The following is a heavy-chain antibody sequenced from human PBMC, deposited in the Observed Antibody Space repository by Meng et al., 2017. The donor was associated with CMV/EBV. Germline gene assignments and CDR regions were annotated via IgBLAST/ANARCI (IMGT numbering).Heavy chain of an antibody. Sequence: QVQVPQGGARLLKPSGTLSLTRAVSGGSFSGYHWSWIRQPPGKGLEWIGEINHSGSTNYNPSLKSRVTISVDTSKNQFSLKLSSVTAADTAVYYCARGGIAAAGPFDYWGQGTLVTVSS. CDR1: GGSFSGYH. V-gene: IGHV4-34*01. J-gene: IGHJ4*02. D-gene: IGHD6-13*01. CDR2: INHSGST. CDR3: ARGGIAAAGPFDY.